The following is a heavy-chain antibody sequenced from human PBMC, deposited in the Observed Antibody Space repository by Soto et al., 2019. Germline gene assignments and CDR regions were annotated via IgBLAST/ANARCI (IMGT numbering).Heavy chain of an antibody. CDR2: INHSGST. V-gene: IGHV4-34*01. D-gene: IGHD2-2*02. Sequence: SETLSLTCAVYGGSFSGYYWSWIRQPPGKGLEWIGEINHSGSTNYNPSLKSRVTISVDTSKNQFSLKLSSVTAADTAVYYCARRLSDCSSTSCYRGNWFDPWGQGTLVTVSS. J-gene: IGHJ5*02. CDR1: GGSFSGYY. CDR3: ARRLSDCSSTSCYRGNWFDP.